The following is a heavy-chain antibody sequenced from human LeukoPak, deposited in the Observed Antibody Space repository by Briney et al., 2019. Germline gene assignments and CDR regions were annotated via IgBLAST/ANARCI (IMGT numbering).Heavy chain of an antibody. V-gene: IGHV1-2*02. CDR1: GYSFTSYG. D-gene: IGHD2-2*01. CDR2: INPNSGGT. J-gene: IGHJ4*02. CDR3: APTLGYCSSTSCYPPTSESFDY. Sequence: AASVKVSCKASGYSFTSYGITWVRQAPGQGLEWMGWINPNSGGTNYAQKFQGRVTMTRDTSISTAYMELSRLRSDDTAVYYCAPTLGYCSSTSCYPPTSESFDYWGQGTLVTVSS.